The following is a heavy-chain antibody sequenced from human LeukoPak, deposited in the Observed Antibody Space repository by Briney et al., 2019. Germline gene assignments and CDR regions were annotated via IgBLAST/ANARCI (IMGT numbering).Heavy chain of an antibody. CDR3: ARSVVVIPAATLDRYYFDY. V-gene: IGHV1-2*02. D-gene: IGHD2-2*01. Sequence: ASVKVSCKASGYTFTGYYLHWVRQAPGQGLEWMGWINTNSGGTNAAQKFQGRLTMTRDTSISTAYMELRRLRSDDTAVYYCARSVVVIPAATLDRYYFDYWGQGTLVTVSS. CDR1: GYTFTGYY. CDR2: INTNSGGT. J-gene: IGHJ4*02.